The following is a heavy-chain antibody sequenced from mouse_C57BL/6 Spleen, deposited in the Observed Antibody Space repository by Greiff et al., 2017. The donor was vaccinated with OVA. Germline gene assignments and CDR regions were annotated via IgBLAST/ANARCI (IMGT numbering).Heavy chain of an antibody. V-gene: IGHV1-69*01. CDR2: IDPSDSYT. CDR1: GYTFTSYW. CDR3: ARSRVTGFAY. J-gene: IGHJ3*01. Sequence: QVQLQQPGAELVMPGASVKLSCKASGYTFTSYWMHWVKQRPGQGLEWIGEIDPSDSYTNYNQKFKGKSTLTVYKSSSTAYMQLSSLTSEDSAVYYCARSRVTGFAYWGQGTLVTVSA.